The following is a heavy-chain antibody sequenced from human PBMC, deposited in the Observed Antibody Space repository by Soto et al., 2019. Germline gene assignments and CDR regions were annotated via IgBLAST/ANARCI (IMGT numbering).Heavy chain of an antibody. Sequence: EVQLVESGGGLVQPGGSLRLSCAASGFTFSSYWMHWVRQAPGKGLVWVSRINSDGSSTSYADSVKGRFTISRDNAKNTLYVQMNSLRAEEAAVYYCDVAVAGPTAIGYWGQGTLVTVSS. CDR1: GFTFSSYW. J-gene: IGHJ4*02. V-gene: IGHV3-74*01. CDR3: DVAVAGPTAIGY. D-gene: IGHD6-19*01. CDR2: INSDGSST.